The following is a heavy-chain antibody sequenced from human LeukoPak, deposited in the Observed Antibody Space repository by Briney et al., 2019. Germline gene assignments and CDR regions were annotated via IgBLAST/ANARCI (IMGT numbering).Heavy chain of an antibody. CDR3: VRGGCGGDCSFDY. V-gene: IGHV4-59*08. CDR1: GSSISSYY. D-gene: IGHD2-21*02. Sequence: PSETLSLTCTVSGSSISSYYWSWIRQPPGKGLEWIGYIYYSGSTNYNPSLKSRVTISVDTSKNQFSLKLSSVTAADTAVYYCVRGGCGGDCSFDYWGQGTLVTVSS. CDR2: IYYSGST. J-gene: IGHJ4*02.